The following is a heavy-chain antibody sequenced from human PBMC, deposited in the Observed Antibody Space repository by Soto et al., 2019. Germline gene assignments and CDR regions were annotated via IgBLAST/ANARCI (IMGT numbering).Heavy chain of an antibody. Sequence: SETLSLTCAVSGCFISSGNYWGWMRKPPGKGLEWIGSIFHGGNTYYNPSLKSRVTISVDMSKNQFSLKLNSVTSADTAVYYCARARWYDPFDGWGQGTVVTVSS. V-gene: IGHV4-38-2*01. CDR3: ARARWYDPFDG. J-gene: IGHJ3*01. CDR1: GCFISSGNY. D-gene: IGHD2-15*01. CDR2: IFHGGNT.